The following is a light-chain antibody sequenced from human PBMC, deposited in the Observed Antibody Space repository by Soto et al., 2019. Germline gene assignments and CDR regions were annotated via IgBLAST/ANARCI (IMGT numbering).Light chain of an antibody. Sequence: DIQMTQSPSTLSASIGDRVTITCRASQSISSWLAWYQQKPGKAPKLLIYDASKLESGVPSRFRGSGSGTEFSLAISSLQPDYFATDFCQQYDSYYLTFGQGTKVEIK. CDR2: DAS. CDR3: QQYDSYYLT. CDR1: QSISSW. V-gene: IGKV1-5*01. J-gene: IGKJ1*01.